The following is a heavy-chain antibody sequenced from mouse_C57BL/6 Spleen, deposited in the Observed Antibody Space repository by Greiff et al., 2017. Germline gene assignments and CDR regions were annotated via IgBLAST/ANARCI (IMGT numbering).Heavy chain of an antibody. V-gene: IGHV1-53*01. D-gene: IGHD3-1*01. CDR2: INPSNGGT. CDR1: GYTFTSYW. J-gene: IGHJ1*03. CDR3: ARPLLLGWWYFDV. Sequence: VQLQQPGTELVKPGASVKLSCKASGYTFTSYWMHWVKQRPGQGLEWIGNINPSNGGTNYNEKFKSQATLTVDKSSSTAYMQLSSLTSEDSAVYYCARPLLLGWWYFDVWGTGTTVTVSS.